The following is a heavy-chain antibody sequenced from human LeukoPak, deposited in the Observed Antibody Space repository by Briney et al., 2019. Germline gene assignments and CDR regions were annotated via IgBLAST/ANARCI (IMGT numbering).Heavy chain of an antibody. V-gene: IGHV4-59*08. CDR3: ARRRQVTYYAPYAFHL. CDR2: IYFTGTS. CDR1: GGSMSHAY. D-gene: IGHD1-26*01. Sequence: SETLSLTCTVSGGSMSHAYWSWIRQSPGKGLEWLAYIYFTGTSKSNPSHKSRVTISVDTSKNQVSLSLTSVTAADTAMYYCARRRQVTYYAPYAFHLWGQGTMVTVSS. J-gene: IGHJ3*01.